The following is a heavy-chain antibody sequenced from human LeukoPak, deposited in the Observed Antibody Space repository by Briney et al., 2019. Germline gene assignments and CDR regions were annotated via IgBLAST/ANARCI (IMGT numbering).Heavy chain of an antibody. CDR3: ARGGDDYCSSTSCPYNWFDP. V-gene: IGHV4-59*01. CDR1: GGSISIYY. Sequence: SETLSLTCVVSGGSISIYYWSWIRQPPGKRLGWIGYIFYSGSTNYNPSPKSRVTISVDTSKNQFSLKLSSVTAADTAVYYCARGGDDYCSSTSCPYNWFDPWGQGTLVTVSS. CDR2: IFYSGST. J-gene: IGHJ5*02. D-gene: IGHD2-2*01.